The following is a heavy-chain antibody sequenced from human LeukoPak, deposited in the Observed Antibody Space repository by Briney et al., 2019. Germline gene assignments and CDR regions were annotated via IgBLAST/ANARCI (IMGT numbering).Heavy chain of an antibody. D-gene: IGHD2-2*02. CDR1: GFTFSSSA. CDR2: IWYDGSNE. Sequence: GGSLRLSCAAAGFTFSSSAMRWVRQAPGEGRGGVAFIWYDGSNEHSADSVEGRFTISRDTSKNTLYLQLNSLRAEDTAMSYCAKTGGYYITSCCHTVDYWGQGTLVTVSS. J-gene: IGHJ4*02. V-gene: IGHV3-33*08. CDR3: AKTGGYYITSCCHTVDY.